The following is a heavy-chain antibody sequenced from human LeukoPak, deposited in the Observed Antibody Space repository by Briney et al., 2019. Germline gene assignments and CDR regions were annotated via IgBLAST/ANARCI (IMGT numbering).Heavy chain of an antibody. D-gene: IGHD3-10*01. Sequence: ASVKVSCKVSGYTLTELSMHWVRQAPGKGLEWMGGFDPEDGKTIYAQKFQGRVTMTEDTSTDTAYMELSSLRSEDTAVYYCATATMVRGVIISNWFDPWGQGTLVTVSS. J-gene: IGHJ5*02. CDR2: FDPEDGKT. CDR1: GYTLTELS. V-gene: IGHV1-24*01. CDR3: ATATMVRGVIISNWFDP.